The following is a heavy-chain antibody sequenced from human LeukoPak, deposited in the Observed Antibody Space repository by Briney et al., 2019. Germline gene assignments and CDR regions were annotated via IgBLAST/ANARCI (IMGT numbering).Heavy chain of an antibody. CDR3: ARENGGWFDS. V-gene: IGHV3-7*03. CDR2: IKQGGREE. J-gene: IGHJ5*01. Sequence: GGSLRLSCVASEFIFSDYWMSWVRQAPGKGLEWVANIKQGGREEKYVGSVKGRFAISRDDAKRTLYLQMDSLSDDDTAVYYCARENGGWFDSWGRGTLVTVSS. CDR1: EFIFSDYW. D-gene: IGHD1-1*01.